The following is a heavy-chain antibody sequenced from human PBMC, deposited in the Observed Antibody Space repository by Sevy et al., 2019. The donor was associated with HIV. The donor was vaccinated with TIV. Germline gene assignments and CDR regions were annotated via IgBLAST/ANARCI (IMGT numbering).Heavy chain of an antibody. J-gene: IGHJ3*02. CDR1: GFTFSSYA. CDR2: LSGNGGST. V-gene: IGHV3-23*01. Sequence: GGSLRLSCADSGFTFSSYAMSWVRQAPGKGLEWVSGLSGNGGSTNYADSVKGRFALSRDNSKNTLYLQMNNLRAEDTAIYFCAKDRIWELGDAFDIWGQGTMVTVSS. CDR3: AKDRIWELGDAFDI. D-gene: IGHD1-7*01.